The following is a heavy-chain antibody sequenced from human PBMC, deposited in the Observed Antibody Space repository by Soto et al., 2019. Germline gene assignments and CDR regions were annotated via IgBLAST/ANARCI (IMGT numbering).Heavy chain of an antibody. CDR1: GFTFSTYA. J-gene: IGHJ3*02. D-gene: IGHD4-17*01. CDR2: ISGSGDDT. V-gene: IGHV3-23*01. CDR3: ARPRGYGVFDAYDI. Sequence: EVQLLDSGGGLVQPGGSQRLSCAASGFTFSTYAMSWVRQAPGKGLEWVSAISGSGDDTYYADSVKGRFTISRDNSINTRYLQMNSLRTEDTAVYYCARPRGYGVFDAYDIWGQGAMVTVSS.